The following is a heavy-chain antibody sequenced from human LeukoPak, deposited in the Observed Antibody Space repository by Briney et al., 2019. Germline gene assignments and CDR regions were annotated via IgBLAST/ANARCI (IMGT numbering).Heavy chain of an antibody. J-gene: IGHJ5*02. V-gene: IGHV3-30*02. CDR2: IRYDESNQ. D-gene: IGHD5-24*01. CDR3: ARDFPSGYHSDGPRFDP. Sequence: GGSLRLSCTVSGFTFSNFGMHWVRQAPGKGLEGLAYIRYDESNQYYADFVKGRFTISRDNSKNVLYLQMNSLRPEDTARYFCARDFPSGYHSDGPRFDPWGQGTLVSVSS. CDR1: GFTFSNFG.